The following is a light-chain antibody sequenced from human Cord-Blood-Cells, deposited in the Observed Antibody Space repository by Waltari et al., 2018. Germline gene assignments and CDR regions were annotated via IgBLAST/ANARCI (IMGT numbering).Light chain of an antibody. CDR1: SGSVSTSYY. V-gene: IGLV8-61*01. Sequence: QTVVTQEPSFSVSPGGTVTLTCGFSSGSVSTSYYPSWYQQTPGQAPRTLIFRTNTRSSGVPDRFSGSILGNKAALTITGAQADDESDYYCVLYMGSGVWVFGGGTKLTVL. CDR2: RTN. J-gene: IGLJ3*02. CDR3: VLYMGSGVWV.